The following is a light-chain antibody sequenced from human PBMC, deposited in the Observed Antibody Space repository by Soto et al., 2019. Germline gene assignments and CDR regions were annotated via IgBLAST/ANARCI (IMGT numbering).Light chain of an antibody. CDR3: QQFNV. J-gene: IGKJ4*01. CDR1: QGIGSA. V-gene: IGKV1-13*02. CDR2: DAS. Sequence: AIQLTQSPSSLSASVGDRVTITCRASQGIGSALAWYQQKPGKAPKLLIYDASSLESGVPSRFSGSGSGTGFTLTISSLQPEDFAPYYCQQFNVFGGGTKVDIK.